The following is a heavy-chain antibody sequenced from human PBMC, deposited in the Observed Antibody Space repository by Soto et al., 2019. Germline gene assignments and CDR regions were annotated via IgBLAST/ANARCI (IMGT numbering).Heavy chain of an antibody. J-gene: IGHJ3*01. CDR3: AVHGDYDAFNF. CDR2: MGPDGSST. Sequence: EVQVVESGGGLXQPGGSLRLSCAASGISFSRYWTHWVRQAPGKGLEWVSRMGPDGSSTSYADSVKGRFSISRDDAKNTLSLQVNSLRADDTAVYYCAVHGDYDAFNFWGQGTVVTVSS. CDR1: GISFSRYW. D-gene: IGHD4-17*01. V-gene: IGHV3-74*01.